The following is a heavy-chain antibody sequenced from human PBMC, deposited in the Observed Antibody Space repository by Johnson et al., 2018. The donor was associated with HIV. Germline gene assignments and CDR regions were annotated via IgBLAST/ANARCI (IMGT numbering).Heavy chain of an antibody. D-gene: IGHD3-10*01. CDR3: ARASYYYGSADI. Sequence: QVQLVESGGGLVKPGGSLRLSCAASGFSFSDYYMSWIRQAPGKGLEWVSYISGSGTNIYYADSVKGRFTITRDNAKKSLFLQINSLRAEDTAVYYCARASYYYGSADIWGQGTMVTVSS. CDR2: ISGSGTNI. CDR1: GFSFSDYY. V-gene: IGHV3-11*04. J-gene: IGHJ3*02.